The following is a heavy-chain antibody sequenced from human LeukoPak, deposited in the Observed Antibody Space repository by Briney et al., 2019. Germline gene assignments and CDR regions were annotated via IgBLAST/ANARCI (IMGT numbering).Heavy chain of an antibody. Sequence: SETLSLTCTVSGGSISSYYWSWLRQPPGQGLEWLGYIYYSGSTNYNPSLKSRVTISVDTSKNQFSLKLSSVTAADTAVYYCARGNSGSYSYYYYGMDVWGQGTTVTVSS. CDR3: ARGNSGSYSYYYYGMDV. D-gene: IGHD1-26*01. V-gene: IGHV4-59*01. J-gene: IGHJ6*02. CDR2: IYYSGST. CDR1: GGSISSYY.